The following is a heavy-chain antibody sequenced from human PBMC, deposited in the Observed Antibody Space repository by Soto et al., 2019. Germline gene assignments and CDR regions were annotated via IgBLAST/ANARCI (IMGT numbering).Heavy chain of an antibody. CDR2: IYYSGST. V-gene: IGHV4-31*03. J-gene: IGHJ5*02. Sequence: QVQLQESGPGLVKPSQTLSLTCTVSGGSISSGGYYWSWIRQHPGKGLEWIGYIYYSGSTYYNPSLTSRVTISVDTSKNQFSRKLSSVTAADTAVYYCARVDFAYSSSLHWFDPWGQGTLVTVSS. CDR1: GGSISSGGYY. CDR3: ARVDFAYSSSLHWFDP. D-gene: IGHD6-6*01.